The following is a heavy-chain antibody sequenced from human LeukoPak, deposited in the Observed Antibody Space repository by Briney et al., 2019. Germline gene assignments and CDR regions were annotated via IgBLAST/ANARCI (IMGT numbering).Heavy chain of an antibody. CDR1: GESFSDYY. CDR3: SRLFVRGVQSKYGFDV. CDR2: IHHSGST. D-gene: IGHD3-10*01. Sequence: SETLSLTCAVSGESFSDYYWTWIRQPPGEGLEWIGEIHHSGSTNYNPSLESRVTISVDTSKNQFSLSLTSVIAADTAIYYRSRLFVRGVQSKYGFDVWGQGTTVIVSS. J-gene: IGHJ6*02. V-gene: IGHV4-34*01.